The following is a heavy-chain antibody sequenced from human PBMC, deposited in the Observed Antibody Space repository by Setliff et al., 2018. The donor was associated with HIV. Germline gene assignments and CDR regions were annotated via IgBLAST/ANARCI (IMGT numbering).Heavy chain of an antibody. CDR2: IFRGVTT. D-gene: IGHD4-4*01. Sequence: SETLSLTCTVSGYPIIEAYYWLWIRQSPTKGLEYIGIIFRGVTTYYNPSLRSRVALSMDTSKNQFSLRLSSVTAADTAIYYCARADSRRGAGYQYMDVWGKGTTVTVSS. CDR1: GYPIIEAYY. J-gene: IGHJ6*03. CDR3: ARADSRRGAGYQYMDV. V-gene: IGHV4-38-2*02.